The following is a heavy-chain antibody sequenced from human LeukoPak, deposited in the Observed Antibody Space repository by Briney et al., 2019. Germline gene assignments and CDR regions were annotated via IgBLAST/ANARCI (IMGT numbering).Heavy chain of an antibody. D-gene: IGHD3-16*01. V-gene: IGHV4-59*01. CDR1: GGSISSYY. CDR2: IYYSGST. J-gene: IGHJ6*03. Sequence: SETLSLTCTVSGGSISSYYWSWIRRPPGKGLEWIGYIYYSGSTNYNPSLKSRVTISVDTSKNQFSLKVSSVTAADTAVYYCARETSQKGAHYMDVWGKGTTVTISS. CDR3: ARETSQKGAHYMDV.